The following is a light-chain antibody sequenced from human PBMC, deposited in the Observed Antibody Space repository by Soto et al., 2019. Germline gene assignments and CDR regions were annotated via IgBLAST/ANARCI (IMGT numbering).Light chain of an antibody. CDR1: TGAVTSGNY. V-gene: IGLV7-43*01. Sequence: QTVVTQEPSLTVSPGGTVTLTCASSTGAVTSGNYPSWFQQKPGQPPRTLIHTTNNKPSWTPARFSGSLLGGKAALTLSGVKPEDEADYYCLLYYGGAQLVFGGGTKLTVL. CDR2: TTN. CDR3: LLYYGGAQLV. J-gene: IGLJ3*02.